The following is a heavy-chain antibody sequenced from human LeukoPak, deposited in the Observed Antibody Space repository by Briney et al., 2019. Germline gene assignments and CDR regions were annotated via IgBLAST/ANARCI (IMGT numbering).Heavy chain of an antibody. D-gene: IGHD1-14*01. CDR3: ARVRTPLMSRPQYFDL. V-gene: IGHV4-30-2*01. Sequence: SQTLSLTCAVSGGSISSGGYSWSWIRQPPGKGLEWIGYIYHSGSTYYNPSLKSRVTISVDRSKNQFSLKLSSVTAADTAVYYCARVRTPLMSRPQYFDLWGRGTLVTVSS. CDR1: GGSISSGGYS. J-gene: IGHJ2*01. CDR2: IYHSGST.